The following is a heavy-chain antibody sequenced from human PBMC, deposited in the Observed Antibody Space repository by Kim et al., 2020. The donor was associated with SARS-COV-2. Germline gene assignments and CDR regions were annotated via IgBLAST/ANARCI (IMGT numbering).Heavy chain of an antibody. D-gene: IGHD3-16*01. CDR2: ITGSGGST. CDR1: GFTFSSYA. Sequence: GGSLRLSCAASGFTFSSYAMSWVRQAPGKGLEWVSAITGSGGSTYYADSVKGRFTISRDNSKNTLYLQMNSLRAEDTAVYYCAKDGRLGEPPLSDFWGQGTLVTVSS. J-gene: IGHJ4*02. V-gene: IGHV3-23*01. CDR3: AKDGRLGEPPLSDF.